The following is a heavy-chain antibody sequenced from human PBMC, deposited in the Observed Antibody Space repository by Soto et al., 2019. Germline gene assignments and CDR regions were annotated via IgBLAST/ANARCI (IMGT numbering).Heavy chain of an antibody. CDR2: IYYSGST. V-gene: IGHV4-31*03. CDR1: GGSISSGGYY. J-gene: IGHJ4*02. CDR3: ARDRGLGDYIWGGFDY. D-gene: IGHD3-16*01. Sequence: QVQLQESGPGLVKPSQTLSLTCTVSGGSISSGGYYWSWIRQHPGKGLEWIGYIYYSGSTYYNPSLKSRVTISVDTSKNQFSLKLSSVTAADTAMYYCARDRGLGDYIWGGFDYWGQGTLVTVSS.